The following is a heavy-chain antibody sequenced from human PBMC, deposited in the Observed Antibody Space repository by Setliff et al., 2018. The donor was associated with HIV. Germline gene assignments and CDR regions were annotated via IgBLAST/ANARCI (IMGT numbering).Heavy chain of an antibody. CDR3: ARVYCSIASCYDEYYFDY. V-gene: IGHV1-69*05. CDR1: GGTFSNYG. CDR2: IIPMFGTT. J-gene: IGHJ4*02. D-gene: IGHD2-2*01. Sequence: GASVKVSCKASGGTFSNYGINWVRQAPGQGLEWMGGIIPMFGTTTYAQKFQGRVTVTRDASTSTVYMDLSSLRSDDTAVDFCARVYCSIASCYDEYYFDYWGQGTLVTVSS.